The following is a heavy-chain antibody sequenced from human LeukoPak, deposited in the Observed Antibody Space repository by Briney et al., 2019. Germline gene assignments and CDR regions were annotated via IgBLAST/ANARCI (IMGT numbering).Heavy chain of an antibody. CDR2: IYYSGST. V-gene: IGHV4-59*01. D-gene: IGHD6-13*01. J-gene: IGHJ6*02. Sequence: PSETLSLTCTVSGGSISSYYWCWVRQPPANGLEWIGYIYYSGSTNYNPSLKRRVTISVDTSKNQFHLKLSSVTAADTAVYYCARSGYSSSWTLGYYYGMDVWGQGTTVTVSS. CDR1: GGSISSYY. CDR3: ARSGYSSSWTLGYYYGMDV.